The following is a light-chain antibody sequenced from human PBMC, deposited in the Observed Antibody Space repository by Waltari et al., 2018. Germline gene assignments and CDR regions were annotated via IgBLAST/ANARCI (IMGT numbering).Light chain of an antibody. V-gene: IGLV2-14*01. CDR1: TSDVGVYKY. CDR2: EVS. Sequence: QSALTQPASVSGSPGQSITISCIGTTSDVGVYKYVSWYQPYPGKAPRLMIYEVSNRPSGVSNRFSGSKSGNTASLTISGLQAEDEAHYYCSSYTTSDTPVFGGGTKLTVL. CDR3: SSYTTSDTPV. J-gene: IGLJ3*02.